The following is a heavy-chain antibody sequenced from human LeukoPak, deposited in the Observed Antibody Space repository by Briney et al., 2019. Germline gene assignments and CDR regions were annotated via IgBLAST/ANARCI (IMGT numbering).Heavy chain of an antibody. J-gene: IGHJ4*02. Sequence: GASVKVSCKASGGTFSSYAISWVRQAPGQGLEWMGGIIPIFGTANYAQKFQGRVTITADESTSTAYMELSSLRSEDTAVYYCARAEVAGYCSSTSCLYFDYWGQGTLVTVSS. CDR1: GGTFSSYA. V-gene: IGHV1-69*13. CDR3: ARAEVAGYCSSTSCLYFDY. D-gene: IGHD2-2*01. CDR2: IIPIFGTA.